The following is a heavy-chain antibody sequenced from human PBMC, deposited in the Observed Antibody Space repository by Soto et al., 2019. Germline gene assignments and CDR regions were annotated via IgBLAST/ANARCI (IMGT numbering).Heavy chain of an antibody. V-gene: IGHV4-59*01. CDR3: ARTYYDFWSGYLSGDPGPYYFDY. J-gene: IGHJ4*02. D-gene: IGHD3-3*01. Sequence: SETLSLTCTVSGGSISSYYWSWIRQPPGKGLEWIGYIYYSGGANYNPSLKSRVTISVDTSKNQFSLKLSSVTAADTAVYYCARTYYDFWSGYLSGDPGPYYFDYWGQGTLVTVS. CDR2: IYYSGGA. CDR1: GGSISSYY.